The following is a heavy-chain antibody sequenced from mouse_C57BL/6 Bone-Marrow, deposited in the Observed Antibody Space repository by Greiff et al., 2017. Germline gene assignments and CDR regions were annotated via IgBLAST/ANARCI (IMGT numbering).Heavy chain of an antibody. CDR1: GYTFTSYW. V-gene: IGHV1-59*01. CDR2: IDPSDSYT. J-gene: IGHJ3*01. D-gene: IGHD4-1*01. CDR3: ARRDKLGAWFAY. Sequence: QVQLQQPGAELVRPGTSVKLSCKASGYTFTSYWMHWVKQRPGQGLEWIGVIDPSDSYTNYNQKFKGNATLTVDTSSSTAYMQLSSLTSEDSAVYYCARRDKLGAWFAYWGQGTLVTVSA.